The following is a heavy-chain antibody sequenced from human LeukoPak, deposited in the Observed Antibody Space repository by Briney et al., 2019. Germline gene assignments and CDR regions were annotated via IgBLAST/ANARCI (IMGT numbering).Heavy chain of an antibody. CDR2: INPSGGST. V-gene: IGHV1-46*01. Sequence: GASVKVSCKASGYTFTSYYMHWVRQAPGQGLEWMGIINPSGGSTSYAQKFQGRVTMTRDTSTSTVYMELSSLRSEDTAVYYCARATQSSGWYWSTLTTFDYWGQGTLVTVSS. CDR1: GYTFTSYY. CDR3: ARATQSSGWYWSTLTTFDY. J-gene: IGHJ4*02. D-gene: IGHD6-19*01.